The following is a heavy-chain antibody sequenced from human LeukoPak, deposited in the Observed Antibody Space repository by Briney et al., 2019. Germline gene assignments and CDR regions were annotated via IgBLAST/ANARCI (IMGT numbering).Heavy chain of an antibody. V-gene: IGHV3-53*01. CDR2: YVGGAT. J-gene: IGHJ4*02. D-gene: IGHD5-24*01. CDR3: ARGDGYNFFDY. Sequence: YVGGATYYADSVKGRFTISRDNSENTLYLQMKSLRAEDTAVYYCARGDGYNFFDYWGQGTLVTASS.